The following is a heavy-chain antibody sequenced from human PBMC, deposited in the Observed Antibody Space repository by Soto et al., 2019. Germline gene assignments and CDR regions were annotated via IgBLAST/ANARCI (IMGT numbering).Heavy chain of an antibody. CDR3: ASRAAVAGFDY. J-gene: IGHJ4*02. Sequence: PGGSLRLSCAASGFTFSSYWMHWVRQAPGKGLVWVSRINSDGSSTSYADSVKGRFTISRDNAKNTLYLQMNSLRAEDTAVYYCASRAAVAGFDYWGQGTLVTVSS. V-gene: IGHV3-74*01. CDR1: GFTFSSYW. CDR2: INSDGSST. D-gene: IGHD6-19*01.